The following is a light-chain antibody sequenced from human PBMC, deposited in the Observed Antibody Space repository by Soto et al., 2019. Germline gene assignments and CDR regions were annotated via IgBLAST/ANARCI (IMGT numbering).Light chain of an antibody. CDR2: LNSDGSH. Sequence: QSVLTQSPSASASLGASVKLTCTLSSGHSNYVIAWHQQQPEKGPRYLMKLNSDGSHSKGDGIPDRFSGSSSGAERYLTISSLQSWDEADYYCQTWDTGIRVFGGGTKLTVL. CDR3: QTWDTGIRV. CDR1: SGHSNYV. J-gene: IGLJ2*01. V-gene: IGLV4-69*01.